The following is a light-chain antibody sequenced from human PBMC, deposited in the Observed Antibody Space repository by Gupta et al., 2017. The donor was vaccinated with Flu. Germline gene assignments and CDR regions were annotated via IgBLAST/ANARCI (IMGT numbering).Light chain of an antibody. CDR3: SSYTIASTRV. J-gene: IGLJ3*02. Sequence: TSSDVGGYNYVSWYQQHPGKVPRLIIYDVNYRPSGVSDRFSGSKSGNTASLTISGLQAEDEADYYCSSYTIASTRVFGGGTKVTVL. CDR1: SSDVGGYNY. V-gene: IGLV2-14*01. CDR2: DVN.